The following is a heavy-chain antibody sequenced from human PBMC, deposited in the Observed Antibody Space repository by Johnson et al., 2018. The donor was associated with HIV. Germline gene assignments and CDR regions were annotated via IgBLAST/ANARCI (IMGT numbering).Heavy chain of an antibody. CDR3: ARDRIYSYVPDAFDI. CDR2: IKHDGSEK. Sequence: VQLVESGGGLVQPGGSLRLSCAASGFTFSSYWMNWVRQAPGKGLEWVANIKHDGSEKYYVDSVKGRFTISRDNAKNSLFLQMNSLRAEDTAVYYCARDRIYSYVPDAFDIWGQGTMVSVSS. CDR1: GFTFSSYW. J-gene: IGHJ3*02. V-gene: IGHV3-7*01. D-gene: IGHD5-18*01.